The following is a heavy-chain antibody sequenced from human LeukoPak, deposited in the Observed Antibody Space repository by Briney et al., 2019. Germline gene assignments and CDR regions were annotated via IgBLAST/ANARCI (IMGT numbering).Heavy chain of an antibody. CDR3: ARAVGYGAASYGFDT. J-gene: IGHJ3*02. D-gene: IGHD3-10*01. V-gene: IGHV3-30*03. CDR1: GFTFSSYG. Sequence: PGGSLRLSCAASGFTFSSYGMHWVRQAPGKGLEWVAVISYDGSNKYYADSVKGRFTISRGNSKNTPYLQMNSLRAEDTAVYYCARAVGYGAASYGFDTWGQGTMVTVSS. CDR2: ISYDGSNK.